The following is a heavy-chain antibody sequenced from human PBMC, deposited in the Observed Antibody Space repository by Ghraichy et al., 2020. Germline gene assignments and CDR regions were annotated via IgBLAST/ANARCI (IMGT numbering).Heavy chain of an antibody. V-gene: IGHV3-53*04. CDR1: GFTVSSNY. Sequence: GGSLRLSCAASGFTVSSNYVSWVRQTPGKGLEWVSVIFSGGSTYYADSVKGRFTISRHNSKNTLYLQMKSLRAEDTAVYYCATGTQTTVTIFDYWGQGTLVTVSS. J-gene: IGHJ4*02. D-gene: IGHD4-17*01. CDR2: IFSGGST. CDR3: ATGTQTTVTIFDY.